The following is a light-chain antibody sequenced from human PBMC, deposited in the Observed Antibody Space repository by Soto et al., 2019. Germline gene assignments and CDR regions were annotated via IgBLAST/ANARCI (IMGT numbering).Light chain of an antibody. CDR3: QQYYSTLLT. CDR1: QSVSNNY. V-gene: IGKV3-20*01. Sequence: EIVLTQSPGTLSLSPGERATLSCRASQSVSNNYLAWYQQKPGQAPRLLIYGASSRATGIPDRFSGSGSGTDFTLTISSLQAEDVAVYYCQQYYSTLLTFGGGTKVDIK. CDR2: GAS. J-gene: IGKJ4*01.